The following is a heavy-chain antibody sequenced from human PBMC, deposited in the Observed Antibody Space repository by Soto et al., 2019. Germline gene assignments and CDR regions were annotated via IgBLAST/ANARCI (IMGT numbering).Heavy chain of an antibody. CDR1: GDSITDYE. CDR3: ARGHWGSLEV. J-gene: IGHJ6*01. Sequence: QVQLQESGPGVVKPSETLSLTCAVSGDSITDYEWCWIRQPPGRGLEWIGYLTETGRTNNLNPPLQPRVTMSRDTSECQVSLKLSSVTAADTAVYYCARGHWGSLEVWGQGTAVTVSS. D-gene: IGHD7-27*01. V-gene: IGHV4-59*01. CDR2: LTETGRT.